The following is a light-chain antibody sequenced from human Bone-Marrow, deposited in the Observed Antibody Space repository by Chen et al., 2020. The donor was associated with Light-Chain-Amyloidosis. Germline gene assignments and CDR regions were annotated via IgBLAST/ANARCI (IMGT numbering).Light chain of an antibody. J-gene: IGLJ2*01. CDR3: QSADSSGTYEVI. CDR1: DLPTKY. V-gene: IGLV3-25*03. CDR2: RDT. Sequence: SYELTQPPSVSVSPGQTARITCSGDDLPTKYAYWYQQKPGQAPVLVIHRDTERPSGISERFYGSSSGTTATLTISGVQAEDEADYHCQSADSSGTYEVIFGVGTKLTVL.